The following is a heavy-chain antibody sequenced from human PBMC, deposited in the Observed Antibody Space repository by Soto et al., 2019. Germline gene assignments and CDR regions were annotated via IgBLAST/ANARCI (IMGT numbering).Heavy chain of an antibody. Sequence: ESLKISCKGSGYSFTSYWIGWVRQMPGKGLEWMGIIYPGDSDTRYSPSFQGQVTISADKSISTAYLQWSSLKASDTAMYYCARSTYYYDSSGYYDPSYYYGMDVWGQGTTVTVPS. D-gene: IGHD3-22*01. CDR2: IYPGDSDT. CDR3: ARSTYYYDSSGYYDPSYYYGMDV. J-gene: IGHJ6*02. V-gene: IGHV5-51*01. CDR1: GYSFTSYW.